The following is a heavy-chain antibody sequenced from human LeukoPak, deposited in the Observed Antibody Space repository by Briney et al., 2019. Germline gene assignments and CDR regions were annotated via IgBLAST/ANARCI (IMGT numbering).Heavy chain of an antibody. CDR1: GIPFSSFG. D-gene: IGHD2-15*01. J-gene: IGHJ4*02. V-gene: IGHV3-30*19. CDR2: ISYDGSNK. CDR3: ARDQDCSGGSCYIDY. Sequence: QPGRSLRLSCAAPGIPFSSFGMHWLRQAPGKGLEWVAVISYDGSNKYYADSVKGRFTISRDNSKNTLYLQMNSLRAEDTAVYYCARDQDCSGGSCYIDYWGQGTLVTVSS.